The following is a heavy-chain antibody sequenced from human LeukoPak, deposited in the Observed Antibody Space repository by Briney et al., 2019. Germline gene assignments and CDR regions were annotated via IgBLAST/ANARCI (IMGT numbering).Heavy chain of an antibody. V-gene: IGHV1-46*01. D-gene: IGHD3-3*02. CDR3: ARVDAASGSHFWDY. CDR1: GYTFTSHY. J-gene: IGHJ4*02. Sequence: GASVKVSCKTSGYTFTSHYMHWVRQAPGQGFEWMGIINPVDGHTIYARKFQGRVTMTRDTSTTTVYMALSSLRSEDTAVYYCARVDAASGSHFWDYWGQGTLVIVSS. CDR2: INPVDGHT.